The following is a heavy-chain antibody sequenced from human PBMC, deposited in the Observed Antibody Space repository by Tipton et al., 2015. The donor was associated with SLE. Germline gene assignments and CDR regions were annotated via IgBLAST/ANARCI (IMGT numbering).Heavy chain of an antibody. Sequence: QSGPEVKKPGASVKVSCKASGYTFTSYAMHWVRQDPGQRLEWMGWINADNGNTKYSQKFQGRVTITRDTSASTAYMELSSLRSEDTAVYYCASGMTDYYYYMDVWGKGTTVTVSS. CDR2: INADNGNT. J-gene: IGHJ6*03. V-gene: IGHV1-3*01. D-gene: IGHD1-26*01. CDR1: GYTFTSYA. CDR3: ASGMTDYYYYMDV.